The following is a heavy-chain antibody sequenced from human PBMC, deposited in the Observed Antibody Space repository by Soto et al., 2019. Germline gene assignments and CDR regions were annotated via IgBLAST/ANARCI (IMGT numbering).Heavy chain of an antibody. CDR2: IIPIFGIA. Sequence: ASVKVSCKASGGTFSSYAISWVRQAPGQGLEWMGWIIPIFGIANYAQKFQGRVTNTGEKSTNTAKMELSSLGSEDTACDYCARTLGEGGYYFDFWGQGTMVTVSS. V-gene: IGHV1-69*10. CDR1: GGTFSSYA. CDR3: ARTLGEGGYYFDF. D-gene: IGHD3-10*01. J-gene: IGHJ4*02.